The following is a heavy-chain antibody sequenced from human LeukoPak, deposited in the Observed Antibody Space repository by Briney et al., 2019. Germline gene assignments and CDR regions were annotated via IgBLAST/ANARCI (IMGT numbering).Heavy chain of an antibody. J-gene: IGHJ4*02. D-gene: IGHD1-26*01. CDR3: ARDPVGGSTIFDS. Sequence: SQTLSLTCAISGDSVFSDSAAWNWIRQSPSRGLEWLARTYFRSKWYYDYALAVKGRITINPDTSKNQFSLQLNSVTPEDTAVYFCARDPVGGSTIFDSWGQGTLVTVSS. V-gene: IGHV6-1*01. CDR1: GDSVFSDSAA. CDR2: TYFRSKWYY.